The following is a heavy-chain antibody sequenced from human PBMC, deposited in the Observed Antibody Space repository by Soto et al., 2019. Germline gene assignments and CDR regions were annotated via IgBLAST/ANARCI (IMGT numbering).Heavy chain of an antibody. V-gene: IGHV3-74*01. D-gene: IGHD3-10*01. CDR3: ARGASGRYYMDV. J-gene: IGHJ6*03. Sequence: EVQLVESGGGLVQPGGSLRLSCAASGFTFSNYWIHWVRQAPGKGLVWVSRINSDGSRINYADSARGRFTISRDNAKNTLYLQVNSLGAEDTAVYYCARGASGRYYMDVWGKGTTVTVSS. CDR2: INSDGSRI. CDR1: GFTFSNYW.